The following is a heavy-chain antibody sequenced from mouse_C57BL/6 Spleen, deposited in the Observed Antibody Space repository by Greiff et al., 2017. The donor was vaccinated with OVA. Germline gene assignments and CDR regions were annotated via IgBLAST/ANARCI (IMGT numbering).Heavy chain of an antibody. CDR3: ARTGPDY. D-gene: IGHD4-1*01. V-gene: IGHV1-50*01. CDR1: GYTFTSYW. Sequence: VQLQQPGAELVKPGASVKLSCKASGYTFTSYWMQWVKQRPGQGLEWIGEIDPSDSYTNYNQKFKGKATLTVDTSSSTAYMQLSSLTSEDSAVYYCARTGPDYWGKGTTLTVSS. J-gene: IGHJ2*01. CDR2: IDPSDSYT.